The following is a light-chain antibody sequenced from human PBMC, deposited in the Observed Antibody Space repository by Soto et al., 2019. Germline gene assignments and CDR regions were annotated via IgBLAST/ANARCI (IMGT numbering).Light chain of an antibody. J-gene: IGLJ3*02. Sequence: QSALTQPASVSGSPGQSITISCTGTSSDVGGYNYVSWYQQHPGKAPKLMIYEVSNRPSGVSNRFSGSKSGNTASLTISGLQAEDEADYYCCSSTSSSTWVFGGGTQLTVL. CDR1: SSDVGGYNY. CDR3: CSSTSSSTWV. CDR2: EVS. V-gene: IGLV2-14*01.